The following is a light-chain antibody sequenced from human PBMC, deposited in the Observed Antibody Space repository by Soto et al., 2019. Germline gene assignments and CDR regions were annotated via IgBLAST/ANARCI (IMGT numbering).Light chain of an antibody. CDR3: SSYTSSSPHVV. CDR2: DVS. J-gene: IGLJ2*01. V-gene: IGLV2-14*01. CDR1: SSDVGGYNY. Sequence: QSVLTQPASVSGSPGQSITISCTGTSSDVGGYNYVSWYQQHPGKAPKLMIYDVSNRPSGVSNRFSGSKSGNTASLTISGLQAEDEADYYCSSYTSSSPHVVFGGGTKLTGL.